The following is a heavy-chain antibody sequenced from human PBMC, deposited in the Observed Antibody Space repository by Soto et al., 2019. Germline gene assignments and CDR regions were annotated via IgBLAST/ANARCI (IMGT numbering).Heavy chain of an antibody. V-gene: IGHV3-9*01. CDR2: ISWNSERI. J-gene: IGHJ4*02. D-gene: IGHD1-26*01. CDR1: GLTFDDYA. Sequence: GGSLRLSCAASGLTFDDYAMHWVRQAPGRGLEWVSGISWNSERIGYADSVEGRFTVSRDNAEKSLYLQMNSLRADDTAFYYCVSSRSYDRQFDYWGQGTLVTVS. CDR3: VSSRSYDRQFDY.